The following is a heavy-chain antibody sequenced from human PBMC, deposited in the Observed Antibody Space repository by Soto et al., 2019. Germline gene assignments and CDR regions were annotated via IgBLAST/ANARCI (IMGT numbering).Heavy chain of an antibody. V-gene: IGHV3-23*04. Sequence: EVQLVESGGGLVQPGGSLRVSCAASGFTFSNYAMSWVRQAPGKGLAWVSAISGSGGSPYYADSVKGRFTISRDNSKNTLYLQMNSLRAEDTAAYYCAKEGMGSGYVLTYWGQGTPVTVSS. CDR3: AKEGMGSGYVLTY. CDR1: GFTFSNYA. D-gene: IGHD5-12*01. J-gene: IGHJ4*02. CDR2: ISGSGGSP.